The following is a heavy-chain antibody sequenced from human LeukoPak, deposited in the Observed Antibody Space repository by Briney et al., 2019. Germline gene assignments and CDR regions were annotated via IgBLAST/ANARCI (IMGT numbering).Heavy chain of an antibody. CDR1: GFSLTTYA. J-gene: IGHJ3*01. CDR2: ISDRGDNT. D-gene: IGHD7-27*01. V-gene: IGHV3-23*01. Sequence: GGSLRLSCAASGFSLTTYAMGWVRQAPGKGLEWVSVISDRGDNTYYGDSVKGRFTISRDSSKNTLYLQMNILGGEDTALYYCAKGRWGLTINNFDLWGQGTMVTVSS. CDR3: AKGRWGLTINNFDL.